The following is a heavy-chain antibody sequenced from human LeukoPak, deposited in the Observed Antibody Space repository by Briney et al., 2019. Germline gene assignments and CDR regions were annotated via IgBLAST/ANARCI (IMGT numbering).Heavy chain of an antibody. CDR3: AKDQRPMITFGGVIAD. D-gene: IGHD3-16*02. CDR2: ISYDGSNK. V-gene: IGHV3-30*18. Sequence: GGSLRLSCAASGFTFSNAWMSWVRQAPGKGLEWVALISYDGSNKYYADSVKGRFTISRDNSKNTLYLQMNSLRAEDTAVYYCAKDQRPMITFGGVIADWGQGTLVTVSS. J-gene: IGHJ4*02. CDR1: GFTFSNAW.